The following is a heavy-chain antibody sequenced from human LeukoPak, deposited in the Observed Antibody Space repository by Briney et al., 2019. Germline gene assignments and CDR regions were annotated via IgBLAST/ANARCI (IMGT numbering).Heavy chain of an antibody. CDR3: ATTQLYDFWSGYYYFDY. J-gene: IGHJ4*02. V-gene: IGHV3-23*01. CDR1: GFTFSSYA. Sequence: GGSLRLSCAASGFTFSSYAMSWVRQAPGKGLEWVSAISGSGGSTYYADSVKGRFTISRDNSKNTLYLQMNSLRAEDTAVYYCATTQLYDFWSGYYYFDYWGQGTLVTVSS. D-gene: IGHD3-3*01. CDR2: ISGSGGST.